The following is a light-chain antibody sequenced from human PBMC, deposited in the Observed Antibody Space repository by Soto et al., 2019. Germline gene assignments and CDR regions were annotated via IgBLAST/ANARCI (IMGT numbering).Light chain of an antibody. CDR1: QSVSSN. CDR3: QQRSNPPRT. V-gene: IGKV3-11*01. J-gene: IGKJ1*01. CDR2: DAS. Sequence: EIVLTQSPATLSLSPGERATLSCRASQSVSSNLAWYQQKPGQPPRILIFDASTRATAIPARFSGSGSGTDFTSTISRLAAEDVAVYYWQQRSNPPRTFGQGTKVEIK.